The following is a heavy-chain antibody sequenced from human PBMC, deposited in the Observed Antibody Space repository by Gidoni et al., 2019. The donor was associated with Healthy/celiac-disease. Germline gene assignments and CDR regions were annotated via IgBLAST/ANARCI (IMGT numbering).Heavy chain of an antibody. D-gene: IGHD2-2*01. V-gene: IGHV1-18*01. J-gene: IGHJ4*02. Sequence: QVQLVQSGAEVKKPGASVQVSCKASGYTFTRYGSSWVRQATGQGLEWMVWISAYNGNTNYAQKLQGRVTMTTDTSTSTAYMELRSLRSDDTAVYYCARALCSSTSCYPFDYWGQGTLVTVSS. CDR2: ISAYNGNT. CDR1: GYTFTRYG. CDR3: ARALCSSTSCYPFDY.